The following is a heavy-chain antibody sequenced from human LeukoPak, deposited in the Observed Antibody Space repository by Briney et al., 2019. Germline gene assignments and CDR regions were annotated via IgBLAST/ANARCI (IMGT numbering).Heavy chain of an antibody. V-gene: IGHV3-48*03. CDR3: AELGITMIGGV. Sequence: GGSLRLSCAAPGFTFSSYEMNWVRQAPGKGLEWVSYISSSGSTIYYADSVKGRFTISRDNAKNSLYLQMNSLRAEDTAVYYCAELGITMIGGVWGKGTTVAISS. CDR2: ISSSGSTI. J-gene: IGHJ6*04. D-gene: IGHD3-10*02. CDR1: GFTFSSYE.